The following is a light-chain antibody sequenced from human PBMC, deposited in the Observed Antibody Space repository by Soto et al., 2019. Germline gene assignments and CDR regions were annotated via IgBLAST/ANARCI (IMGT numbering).Light chain of an antibody. CDR1: QSVNSY. CDR2: EAS. CDR3: QQRSNWPRT. V-gene: IGKV3-11*01. Sequence: EIVLTQSPATLSLSPGERATLSCRASQSVNSYLAWYQQKRGQAPRLLIYEASNRATCIPARFSGSGSGTDVTLTISILEPEDFAVDDCQQRSNWPRTCGGGTKVEIK. J-gene: IGKJ4*01.